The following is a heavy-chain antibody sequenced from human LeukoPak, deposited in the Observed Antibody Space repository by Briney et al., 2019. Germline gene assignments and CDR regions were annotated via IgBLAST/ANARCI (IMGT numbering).Heavy chain of an antibody. D-gene: IGHD5-18*01. J-gene: IGHJ4*02. Sequence: SETLSLTCTVSGGSINSYYWSWIRQPPGKGLEWIGDIYYSGSPDYSPSLKSRVAISVDTSKNQFSLKLSSVTAADTAVYYCARGGWYSYGFFFDYWGQGTLVTVSS. V-gene: IGHV4-59*01. CDR2: IYYSGSP. CDR1: GGSINSYY. CDR3: ARGGWYSYGFFFDY.